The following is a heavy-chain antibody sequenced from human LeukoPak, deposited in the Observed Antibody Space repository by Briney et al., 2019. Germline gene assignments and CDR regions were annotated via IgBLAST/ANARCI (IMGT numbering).Heavy chain of an antibody. J-gene: IGHJ4*02. V-gene: IGHV1-18*01. CDR1: GYTYTSYG. Sequence: ASVKVSCKTSGYTYTSYGVTWVRQAPGQGLEWMGWISTFNGNTNCAQKLQDRVTMTTDTSTSTAYMKLRSLRSDDTAVYYCARDPIPSYDSSSGLGDHWGQGTLVTVSS. D-gene: IGHD3-22*01. CDR3: ARDPIPSYDSSSGLGDH. CDR2: ISTFNGNT.